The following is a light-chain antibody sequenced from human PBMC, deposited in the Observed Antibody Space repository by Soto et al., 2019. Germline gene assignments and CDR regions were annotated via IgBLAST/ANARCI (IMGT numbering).Light chain of an antibody. CDR1: QSISRY. Sequence: DMEMTQSPSSLSASVGDRITITCRASQSISRYLNWYQHKPGKAPKLLINAASSLERGVPSMFSGGGSGTDFTLNISILQSDDFASYYCQQNYRATAWTCGQGTKVEVK. CDR3: QQNYRATAWT. J-gene: IGKJ1*01. V-gene: IGKV1-39*01. CDR2: AAS.